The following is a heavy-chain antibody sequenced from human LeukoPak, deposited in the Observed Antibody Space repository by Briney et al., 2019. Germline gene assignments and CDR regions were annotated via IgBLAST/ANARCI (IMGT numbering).Heavy chain of an antibody. CDR2: TNPYDGNT. Sequence: GASVKVSCKASGCTFTNYDISWVRQAPGQRLEWMGWTNPYDGNTNYAQNLQGRVTMTTDTSTSTAYMELRSLRSDDTAVYYCARGGGGWYFDLWGRGTLVTVSS. CDR3: ARGGGGWYFDL. D-gene: IGHD3-16*01. CDR1: GCTFTNYD. V-gene: IGHV1-18*01. J-gene: IGHJ2*01.